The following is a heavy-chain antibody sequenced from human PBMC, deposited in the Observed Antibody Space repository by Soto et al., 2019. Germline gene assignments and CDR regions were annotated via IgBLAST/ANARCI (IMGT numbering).Heavy chain of an antibody. CDR3: ASRTLAYCGGDCSGAFDI. J-gene: IGHJ3*02. Sequence: QVQLQESGPGLVKPSETLSLTCTVSGGSISSYYWSWIRQPPGKGLEWIGYIYYSGSTNYNPSLKSRVTMSVDTSKNQFSLKLSSVTAADTAVYYCASRTLAYCGGDCSGAFDIWGQGTMVTVSS. CDR1: GGSISSYY. V-gene: IGHV4-59*01. D-gene: IGHD2-21*02. CDR2: IYYSGST.